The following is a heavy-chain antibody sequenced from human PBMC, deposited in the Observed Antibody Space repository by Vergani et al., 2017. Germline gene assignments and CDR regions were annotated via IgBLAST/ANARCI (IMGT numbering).Heavy chain of an antibody. J-gene: IGHJ4*02. CDR2: IIPIFGTA. CDR1: GGTFSSYA. V-gene: IGHV1-69*13. CDR3: ARDRFYYGSGSYYNDEGGXFDY. D-gene: IGHD3-10*01. Sequence: QVQLVQSGAEVKKPGSSVKVSCKASGGTFSSYAISWVRQAPGQGLEWMGGIIPIFGTANYAQKFQGRVTITADESTSTAYMELSSLRSEDTAVYYCARDRFYYGSGSYYNDEGGXFDYWGQGTLVTVSS.